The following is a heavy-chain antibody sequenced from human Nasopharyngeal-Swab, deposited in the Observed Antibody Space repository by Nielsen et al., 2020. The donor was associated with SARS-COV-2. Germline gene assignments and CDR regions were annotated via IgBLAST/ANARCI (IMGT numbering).Heavy chain of an antibody. CDR3: AREGEYGAYDAPDY. J-gene: IGHJ4*02. CDR2: INPNSGGT. D-gene: IGHD5-12*01. CDR1: GYTLTGYD. Sequence: SVKVSCKASGYTLTGYDMHWVRQAPGQGLEWMGWINPNSGGTHYAQKFQGRVTMSRDTSISTAYLELSSLRSEDTAIYYCAREGEYGAYDAPDYWGQGTLVTVSS. V-gene: IGHV1-2*02.